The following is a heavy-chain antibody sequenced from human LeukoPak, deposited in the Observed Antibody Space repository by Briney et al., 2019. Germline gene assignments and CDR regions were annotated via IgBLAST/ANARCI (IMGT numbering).Heavy chain of an antibody. V-gene: IGHV4-59*01. CDR2: IYYSGST. CDR3: ARAHSNYSPGYYGMDV. D-gene: IGHD4-11*01. J-gene: IGHJ6*02. Sequence: SETLSLTCTVSGGSISSYYWSWIRQPPGKGLEWIGYIYYSGSTNYNPSLKSRVTISVDTPKNQFSLKLSSVTAADTAVYYCARAHSNYSPGYYGMDVWGQGTTVTVSS. CDR1: GGSISSYY.